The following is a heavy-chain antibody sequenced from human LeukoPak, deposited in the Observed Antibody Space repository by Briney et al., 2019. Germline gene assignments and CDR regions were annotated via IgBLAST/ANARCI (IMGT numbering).Heavy chain of an antibody. J-gene: IGHJ5*02. D-gene: IGHD3-22*01. CDR1: GGTFSSYA. Sequence: ASVKVSCKASGGTFSSYAISWVRQAPGQGLEWMGGIISIFGTANYAQKFQGRVTITADESTSTAYMELSSLRSGDTAVYYCARGLYDSSGYYYGWFDPWGQGTLVTVSS. CDR3: ARGLYDSSGYYYGWFDP. CDR2: IISIFGTA. V-gene: IGHV1-69*13.